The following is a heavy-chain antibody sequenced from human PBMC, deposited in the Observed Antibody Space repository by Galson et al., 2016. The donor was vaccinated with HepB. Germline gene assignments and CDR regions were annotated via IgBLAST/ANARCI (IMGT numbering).Heavy chain of an antibody. J-gene: IGHJ3*02. D-gene: IGHD1-26*01. CDR1: GGTFSSYA. CDR3: AKGRATSGAAFDI. CDR2: IIPIFGTA. V-gene: IGHV1-69*13. Sequence: SVKVSCKASGGTFSSYAISWVRQAPGQGLEWMGGIIPIFGTANYAQKFQGRVTITADESTSTAYMELSSLRSEDTAVYYCAKGRATSGAAFDIWGQGTMVTVSS.